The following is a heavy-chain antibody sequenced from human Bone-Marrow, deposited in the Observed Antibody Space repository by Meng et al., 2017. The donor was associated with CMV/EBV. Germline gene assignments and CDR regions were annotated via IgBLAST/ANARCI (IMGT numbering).Heavy chain of an antibody. D-gene: IGHD3-16*02. V-gene: IGHV3-11*04. CDR1: GFTFSDYY. CDR3: ARDPPYEYVWGSYRPPHGMDV. Sequence: GESLKISCAASGFTFSDYYMSWIRQAPGKGLEWVSYISSSGSTIYYADSVKGRFTISRDNAKNSLYLQRNSLRAEDTAVYYCARDPPYEYVWGSYRPPHGMDVWGQGTTVTVSS. CDR2: ISSSGSTI. J-gene: IGHJ6*02.